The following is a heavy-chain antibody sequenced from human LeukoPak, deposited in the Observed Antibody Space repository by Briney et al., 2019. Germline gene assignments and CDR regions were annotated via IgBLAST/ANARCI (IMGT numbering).Heavy chain of an antibody. CDR2: ISSSSSTI. CDR3: ARDRDYAFDY. CDR1: GFTFSSYS. D-gene: IGHD4-17*01. V-gene: IGHV3-48*01. Sequence: HPGGSLRLSCAASGFTFSSYSMNWVRQAPGKGLEWVSYISSSSSTIYYADSVKGRFTISRDNAKNSLYLQMNSLRAEDTAVYYCARDRDYAFDYWGQGTLVTVPS. J-gene: IGHJ4*02.